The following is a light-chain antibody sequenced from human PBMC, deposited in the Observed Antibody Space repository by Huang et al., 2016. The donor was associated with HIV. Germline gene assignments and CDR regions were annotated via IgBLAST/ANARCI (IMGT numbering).Light chain of an antibody. CDR1: QSLLASQRYNY. CDR3: MQALQTPRA. V-gene: IGKV2-28*01. Sequence: DIVMTQSPLFLSVRPGESASISCTSSQSLLASQRYNYLDWYRQKPGQSPQLLIYLASKRASGVPVKFSGGGSGTNFTLKISTVEPEDAAIYYCMQALQTPRAFGQGTRVEI. J-gene: IGKJ1*01. CDR2: LAS.